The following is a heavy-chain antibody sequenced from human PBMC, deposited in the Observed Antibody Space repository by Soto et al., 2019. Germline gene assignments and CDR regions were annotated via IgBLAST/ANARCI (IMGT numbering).Heavy chain of an antibody. Sequence: EVQLLESGGGLVQPGGSLRLSCAASGFTFGNYGMNWVRQAPGKGLEWVSGISGGGGSTYYADSVKGRFTISRDPSKNTVFLEMTSMRAEDTAVYYCAKGFIVVVTVLIPDAAFDAWGQGTLVTVSS. J-gene: IGHJ3*01. V-gene: IGHV3-23*01. D-gene: IGHD2-21*02. CDR1: GFTFGNYG. CDR2: ISGGGGST. CDR3: AKGFIVVVTVLIPDAAFDA.